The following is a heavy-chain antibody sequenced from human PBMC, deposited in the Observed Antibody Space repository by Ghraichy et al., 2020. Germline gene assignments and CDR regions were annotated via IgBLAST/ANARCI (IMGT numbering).Heavy chain of an antibody. CDR2: IYCNGDT. CDR3: TREWGHDCSGGRCQRYFYGMDA. CDR1: GRPISTYY. V-gene: IGHV4-59*01. J-gene: IGHJ6*02. Sequence: GTLSLTCIVSGRPISTYYWTWIRQSPGKGLEWLGYIYCNGDTSYNPSLKSRVTMSVDTSNNQFSLKLTSVTAADTAIYYCTREWGHDCSGGRCQRYFYGMDAWGPGISVTVAS. D-gene: IGHD2-15*01.